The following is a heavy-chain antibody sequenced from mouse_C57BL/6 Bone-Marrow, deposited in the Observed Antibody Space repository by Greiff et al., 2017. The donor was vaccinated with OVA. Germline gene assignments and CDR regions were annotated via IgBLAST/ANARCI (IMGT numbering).Heavy chain of an antibody. CDR3: ARPWVYYFDY. V-gene: IGHV5-17*01. CDR1: GFTFSDYG. CDR2: ISSGSSTI. D-gene: IGHD4-1*01. J-gene: IGHJ2*01. Sequence: EVMLVESGGGLVKPGGSLKLSCAASGFTFSDYGMHWVRQAPEKGLEWVAYISSGSSTIYYADTVKGRFTISRDNAKNTLFLQMTSLRSEDTAMYYCARPWVYYFDYWGQGTTLTVSS.